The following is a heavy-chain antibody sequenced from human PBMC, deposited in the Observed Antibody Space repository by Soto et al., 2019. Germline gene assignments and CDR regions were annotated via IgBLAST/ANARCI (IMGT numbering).Heavy chain of an antibody. CDR1: GITFSSYA. D-gene: IGHD3-22*01. V-gene: IGHV3-23*01. J-gene: IGHJ4*02. Sequence: GGSLRLSCAASGITFSSYAMNWVRQAPGKGLEWVSVISGSGDSTYYADSVKGRFTISRDNSKNTLYLQMNSLRAEDTAVYYCAKSPGMYYYDSSGYYHYDYWGQGTLVTVSS. CDR2: ISGSGDST. CDR3: AKSPGMYYYDSSGYYHYDY.